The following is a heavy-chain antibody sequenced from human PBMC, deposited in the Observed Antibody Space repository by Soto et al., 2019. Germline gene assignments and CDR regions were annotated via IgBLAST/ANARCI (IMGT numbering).Heavy chain of an antibody. D-gene: IGHD3-10*01. J-gene: IGHJ6*02. CDR2: IYYSGST. Sequence: SETLSLTCTVSGGSISSYYWSWIRQPPGKGLEWIGYIYYSGSTNYNPSLKSRVTISVDKSKNQFSLKLSSVTAADTAVYYCARAILLWFGELSDYYYGMDVWGQGTTVTVSS. CDR1: GGSISSYY. CDR3: ARAILLWFGELSDYYYGMDV. V-gene: IGHV4-59*12.